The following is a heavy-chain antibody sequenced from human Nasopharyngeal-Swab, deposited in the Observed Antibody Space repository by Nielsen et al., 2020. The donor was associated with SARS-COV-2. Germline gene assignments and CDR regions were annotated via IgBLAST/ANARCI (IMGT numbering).Heavy chain of an antibody. V-gene: IGHV3-69-1*01. Sequence: VRQAPGKGLEWVSSISSSSYIYYADSVKGRFTISRDNAKNSLYLQTNGLRAEDTAVYYCARDQRRDYDFWSGYYERTGYGMDVWGQGTTVTVSS. D-gene: IGHD3-3*01. CDR3: ARDQRRDYDFWSGYYERTGYGMDV. CDR2: ISSSSYI. J-gene: IGHJ6*02.